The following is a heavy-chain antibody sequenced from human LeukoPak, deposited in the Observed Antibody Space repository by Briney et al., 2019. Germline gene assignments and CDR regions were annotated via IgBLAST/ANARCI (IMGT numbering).Heavy chain of an antibody. CDR3: ALLGGSWPQVGICYGMDV. CDR2: INPNSGGT. Sequence: ASVTVSCKASGYTFTAYYIHWVRQAPGQGLEWMGWINPNSGGTNYAQKFQGWVTMTRDTSISTAYMELSRLTSDDTAVYYCALLGGSWPQVGICYGMDVWGQGTTVTVSS. CDR1: GYTFTAYY. J-gene: IGHJ6*02. V-gene: IGHV1-2*04. D-gene: IGHD6-13*01.